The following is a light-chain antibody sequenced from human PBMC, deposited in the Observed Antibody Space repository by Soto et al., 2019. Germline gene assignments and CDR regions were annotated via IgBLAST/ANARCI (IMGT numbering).Light chain of an antibody. Sequence: DIQMTQSPSCLSSSVGDIVTMSCRASQGISTYLNWYQQKPGKAPKLLIYAASSLQSGVPSRFSGSGSGTEFTLTISSLQPDDFATYYCQNYNSYSEACGQGTTGDI. V-gene: IGKV1-16*01. CDR1: QGISTY. CDR2: AAS. J-gene: IGKJ1*01. CDR3: QNYNSYSEA.